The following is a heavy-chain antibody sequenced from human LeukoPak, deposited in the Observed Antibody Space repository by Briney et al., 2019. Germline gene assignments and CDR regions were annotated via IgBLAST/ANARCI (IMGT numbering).Heavy chain of an antibody. CDR1: GGSISSGSYY. V-gene: IGHV4-61*09. D-gene: IGHD6-19*01. CDR3: ARGLSYSYYYMDV. J-gene: IGHJ6*03. CDR2: IYTSGSA. Sequence: PSETLSLTCTVSGGSISSGSYYWSWIRQPAGKGLEWIGHIYTSGSANYNPSLKSRVTTSVDTSKNQFSLKLSSVTAADTAVYYCARGLSYSYYYMDVWGKGTTVTISS.